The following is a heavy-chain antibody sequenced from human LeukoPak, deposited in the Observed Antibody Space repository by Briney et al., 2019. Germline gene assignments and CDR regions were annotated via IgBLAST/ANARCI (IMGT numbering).Heavy chain of an antibody. Sequence: SETLSLTCTVSGGSISSGGYYWSWIRQHPGKGLEWIGYIYYSGSTYYNPSLKSRVTISVDTSKNQFSLKLSSVTAADTAVYYCANYGAGTYRFDPWGQGTLVTVSS. D-gene: IGHD3-10*01. V-gene: IGHV4-31*03. CDR3: ANYGAGTYRFDP. J-gene: IGHJ5*02. CDR1: GGSISSGGYY. CDR2: IYYSGST.